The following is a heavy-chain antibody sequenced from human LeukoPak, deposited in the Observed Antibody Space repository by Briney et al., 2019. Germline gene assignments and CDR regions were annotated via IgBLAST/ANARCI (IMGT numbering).Heavy chain of an antibody. CDR2: IIPIFGTA. J-gene: IGHJ6*02. CDR3: ARDRSDYYYYGMDV. D-gene: IGHD3-16*02. V-gene: IGHV1-69*01. CDR1: GGTFSGYA. Sequence: GASVKVSCKASGGTFSGYAISWVRQAPGQGLEWMGGIIPIFGTANYAQKFQGRVTITADESTSTAYMELSSLRSEDTAVYYCARDRSDYYYYGMDVWGQGTTVTVSS.